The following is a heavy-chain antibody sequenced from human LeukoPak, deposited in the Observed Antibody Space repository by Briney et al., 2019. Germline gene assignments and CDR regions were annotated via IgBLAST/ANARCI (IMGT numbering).Heavy chain of an antibody. Sequence: GGSLRLSCAASGFTVSSNYMSWVRQAPGKGLEWVSVIYSGGSTYYADSVKGRFTISRDNSKNTLYLQMNSLRAEDTAVYYCARERTYYDILTVYYNVRTFDYWGQGTLVTVSS. CDR1: GFTVSSNY. J-gene: IGHJ4*02. D-gene: IGHD3-9*01. CDR2: IYSGGST. CDR3: ARERTYYDILTVYYNVRTFDY. V-gene: IGHV3-66*01.